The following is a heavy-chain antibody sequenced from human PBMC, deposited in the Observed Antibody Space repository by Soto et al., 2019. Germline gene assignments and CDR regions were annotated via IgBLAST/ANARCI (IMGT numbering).Heavy chain of an antibody. V-gene: IGHV4-30-2*01. CDR3: ARSMITFGGVIVTPLGY. J-gene: IGHJ4*02. Sequence: QLQLQESGSGLVKPSQTLSLTCAVSGGSISSGGYSWSWIRQPPGKGLEWIGYIYHSGSTYYNPSLKSRVTISVDRSKNQFSPKLSSVTAADTAVYYCARSMITFGGVIVTPLGYWGQGTLVTVSS. CDR2: IYHSGST. CDR1: GGSISSGGYS. D-gene: IGHD3-16*02.